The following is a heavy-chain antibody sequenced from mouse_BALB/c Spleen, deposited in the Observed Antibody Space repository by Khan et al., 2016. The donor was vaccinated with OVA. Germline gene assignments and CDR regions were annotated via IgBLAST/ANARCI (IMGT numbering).Heavy chain of an antibody. CDR3: ARGYDMYGSWFAY. CDR1: GYTFTNYG. V-gene: IGHV9-3*02. Sequence: QIQLVQSGPELKKPGETVKISCKASGYTFTNYGMNWVKQAPGKGVKWMGWINTNTGEPTFAEEFKERFAFSLETSASTAYLQINSLKNEDTATYCCARGYDMYGSWFAYWGQGTLVTVSA. D-gene: IGHD2-14*01. J-gene: IGHJ3*01. CDR2: INTNTGEP.